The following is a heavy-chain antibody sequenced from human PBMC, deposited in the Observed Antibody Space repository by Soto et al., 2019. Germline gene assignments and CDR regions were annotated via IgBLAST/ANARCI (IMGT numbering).Heavy chain of an antibody. D-gene: IGHD3-10*01. CDR3: AKWFGEPYYYYFYMDV. J-gene: IGHJ6*03. V-gene: IGHV3-33*05. CDR1: GFTFSSYG. CDR2: LSYDGSNE. Sequence: QVQLVESGGGVVQPGTSLRLSCAASGFTFSSYGLHWVRQAPGKGLEWVAVLSYDGSNECYGDSVKGRFTISRDNSKNTLYLQMNSLRAEDTAVYYCAKWFGEPYYYYFYMDVWGKGTTVTVSS.